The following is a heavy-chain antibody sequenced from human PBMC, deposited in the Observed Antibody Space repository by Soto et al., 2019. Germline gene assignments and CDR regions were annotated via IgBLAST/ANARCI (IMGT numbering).Heavy chain of an antibody. J-gene: IGHJ6*04. V-gene: IGHV2-5*02. CDR3: AHYTTDTYFDV. D-gene: IGHD1-1*01. CDR1: GFSLYTGGVG. Sequence: QITLKESSPTLVKPTQTLTLTCSFSGFSLYTGGVGVGWIRQPPGKALEWLALLYWDDTRRYNPSLKNTLTIAKDTSENQVVLTVTDMGPVDTGTYFCAHYTTDTYFDVWGKGAPVTVSS. CDR2: LYWDDTR.